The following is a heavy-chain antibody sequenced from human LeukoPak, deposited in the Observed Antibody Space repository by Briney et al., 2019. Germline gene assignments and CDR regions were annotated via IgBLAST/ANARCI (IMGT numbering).Heavy chain of an antibody. J-gene: IGHJ4*02. V-gene: IGHV4-4*07. D-gene: IGHD6-13*01. CDR1: GGSISYYY. CDR2: IYTSGST. CDR3: ARESSAYSSRESYFDY. Sequence: SETLSLTCTVSGGSISYYYWTWIRQPAGKGLEWIGRIYTSGSTSYNPSLKSRVTMSVDTSKNQFSLKLSSVTAADTAVYYCARESSAYSSRESYFDYWGQGTLVTVSS.